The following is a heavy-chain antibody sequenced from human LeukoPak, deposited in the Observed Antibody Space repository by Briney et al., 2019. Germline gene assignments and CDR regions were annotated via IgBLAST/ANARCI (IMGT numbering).Heavy chain of an antibody. J-gene: IGHJ4*02. V-gene: IGHV3-53*01. CDR1: EFTVSTNY. Sequence: GGSLRLSCVASEFTVSTNYLNWVRQAPGKGLEWVSIIYSGGSTYYADSVQGRFTISRDISKNTLYLQMNSLRAEDTAVYYCAKRSDSDSNGNYFDSWCQGTPVTVSS. CDR3: AKRSDSDSNGNYFDS. CDR2: IYSGGST. D-gene: IGHD4-23*01.